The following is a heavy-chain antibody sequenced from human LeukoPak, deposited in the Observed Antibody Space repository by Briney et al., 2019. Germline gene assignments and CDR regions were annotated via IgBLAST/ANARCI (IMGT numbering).Heavy chain of an antibody. Sequence: GGSLRLSCAASGFTFEEYSMQWVRRPPGKGLEWVAVIRWDGGTTYYADSVKGGFTISRDNSEKSVYLQINSLRTEDTAFYYCGKDIEHYDFWNGYEYRGQGTLVTVSS. D-gene: IGHD3-3*01. CDR2: IRWDGGTT. V-gene: IGHV3-43*01. CDR3: GKDIEHYDFWNGYEY. CDR1: GFTFEEYS. J-gene: IGHJ4*02.